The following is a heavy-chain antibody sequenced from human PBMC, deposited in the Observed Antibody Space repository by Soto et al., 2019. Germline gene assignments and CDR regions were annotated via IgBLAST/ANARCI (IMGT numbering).Heavy chain of an antibody. J-gene: IGHJ5*02. Sequence: LRLSCAASGFTFSSYGMHWVRQAPGKGLEWVAVIWYDGSNKYYADSVKGRFTISRDNSKNTLYLQMNILRAEDTAVYYCARPYYDSSGKAPFDPWGQGTLVTVSS. V-gene: IGHV3-33*01. CDR1: GFTFSSYG. CDR3: ARPYYDSSGKAPFDP. CDR2: IWYDGSNK. D-gene: IGHD3-22*01.